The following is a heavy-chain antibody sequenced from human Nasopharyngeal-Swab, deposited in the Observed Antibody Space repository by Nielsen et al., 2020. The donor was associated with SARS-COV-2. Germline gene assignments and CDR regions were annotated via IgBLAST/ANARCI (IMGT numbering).Heavy chain of an antibody. V-gene: IGHV4-30-2*01. J-gene: IGHJ6*03. Sequence: SETLSLTCAVSGGSISSGGYSWSWIRQPPGKGLEWIGYIYHSGSTYYNPSLKSRVTISVDRSKNQFSLKLSSVTAADTAVYYCAGLRGDFWSGYGIDYYYYMDVWGKGTTVTVSS. D-gene: IGHD3-3*01. CDR1: GGSISSGGYS. CDR2: IYHSGST. CDR3: AGLRGDFWSGYGIDYYYYMDV.